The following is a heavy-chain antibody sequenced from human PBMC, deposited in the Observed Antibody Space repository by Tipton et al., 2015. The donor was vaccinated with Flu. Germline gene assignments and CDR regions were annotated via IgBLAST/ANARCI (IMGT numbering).Heavy chain of an antibody. J-gene: IGHJ4*02. CDR1: GLTVGDNY. V-gene: IGHV3-53*01. D-gene: IGHD2-15*01. CDR3: ARDTGGYCTGSSCLPRFDY. Sequence: SLRLSCVASGLTVGDNYMTWVRQSPGKGLEWISVIYSGEDTPYADSVKGRFTISRDNSKNTVYLVMNRLRVEDTAVYYCARDTGGYCTGSSCLPRFDYWGQGALVTVSS. CDR2: IYSGEDT.